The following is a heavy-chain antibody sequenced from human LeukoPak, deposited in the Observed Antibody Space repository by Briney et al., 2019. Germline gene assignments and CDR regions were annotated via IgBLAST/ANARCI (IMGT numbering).Heavy chain of an antibody. V-gene: IGHV3-21*01. CDR2: ISSSSSYI. CDR1: GFTFSSYS. D-gene: IGHD3-10*01. J-gene: IGHJ5*02. CDR3: ARDRDWNDR. Sequence: PGGSLRLSCAASGFTFSSYSTNWVRQAPGKGLEWVSSISSSSSYIYYADSVKGRFTITRDNAKNSLYLQMNSLGGEDTAVCYCARDRDWNDRWGQGTLVTVSS.